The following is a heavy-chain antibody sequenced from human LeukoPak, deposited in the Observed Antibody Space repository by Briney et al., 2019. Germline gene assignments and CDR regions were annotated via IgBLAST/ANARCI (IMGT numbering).Heavy chain of an antibody. D-gene: IGHD2/OR15-2a*01. CDR2: ISHDGSNK. J-gene: IGHJ4*02. Sequence: GRSLRLSCAASGFTFSSYAMHWVRQAPGKGLEWVAVISHDGSNKYYADSVKGRFTISRDNSKNTLYLQMNSLRAEDTAVYFCAKGSTTSGYYFDSWGQGTLVTVSS. CDR1: GFTFSSYA. CDR3: AKGSTTSGYYFDS. V-gene: IGHV3-30*04.